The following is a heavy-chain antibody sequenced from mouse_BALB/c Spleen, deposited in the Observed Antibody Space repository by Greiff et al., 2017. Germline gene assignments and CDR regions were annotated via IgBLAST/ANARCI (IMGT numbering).Heavy chain of an antibody. CDR3: ARHQGSGAWFAY. CDR2: ISNGGGST. Sequence: EVKVEESGGGLVQPGGSLKLSCAASGFTFSSYTMSWVRQTPEKRLEWVAYISNGGGSTYYPDTVKGRFTISRDNAKNTLYLQMSSLKSEDTAMYYCARHQGSGAWFAYWGQGTLVTVSA. D-gene: IGHD1-1*02. V-gene: IGHV5-12-2*01. CDR1: GFTFSSYT. J-gene: IGHJ3*01.